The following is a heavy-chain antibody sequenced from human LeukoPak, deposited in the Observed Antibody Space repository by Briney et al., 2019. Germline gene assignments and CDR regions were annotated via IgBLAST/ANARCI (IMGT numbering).Heavy chain of an antibody. D-gene: IGHD6-19*01. CDR2: IYSTGST. CDR1: GGSISSYY. J-gene: IGHJ4*02. V-gene: IGHV4-4*07. CDR3: ARDRKAVTGTFDS. Sequence: PSETLTLICTVSGGSISSYYWSWIRQPAGKGLEWIGHIYSTGSTNYNPSLKSRVTISLDKSKNQFSLKVTSVTAADTAMYYCARDRKAVTGTFDSWGQGSLVTVS.